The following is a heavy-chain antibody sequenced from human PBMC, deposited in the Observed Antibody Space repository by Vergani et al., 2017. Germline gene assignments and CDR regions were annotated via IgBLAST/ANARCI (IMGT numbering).Heavy chain of an antibody. CDR1: GFRFREHG. CDR3: AELYGEDGYSPF. CDR2: ISGHDHRT. Sequence: EVQLLESGGGSVQPGESLRLSCVASGFRFREHGMNWVRTAPGKGVEWVSGISGHDHRTLYADSVKGRFIISRDDSKNTLYLQMCSLGVEDTAIYYCAELYGEDGYSPFWGQGTLVTVSS. J-gene: IGHJ4*02. D-gene: IGHD5-18*01. V-gene: IGHV3-23*01.